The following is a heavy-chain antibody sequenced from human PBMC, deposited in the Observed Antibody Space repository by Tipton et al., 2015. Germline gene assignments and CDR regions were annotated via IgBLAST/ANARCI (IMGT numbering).Heavy chain of an antibody. Sequence: GSLRLSCAASEFNFNSYSMNWVRQAPGKGLEWVSSISSGSTYIYYADSVKGRFTISRDNAKNSLYLQMDSLRAEDTAVYYCAREKRISIFGVLIPHFDFWGQGALVSVSS. CDR3: AREKRISIFGVLIPHFDF. CDR1: EFNFNSYS. D-gene: IGHD3-3*01. CDR2: ISSGSTYI. V-gene: IGHV3-21*01. J-gene: IGHJ4*02.